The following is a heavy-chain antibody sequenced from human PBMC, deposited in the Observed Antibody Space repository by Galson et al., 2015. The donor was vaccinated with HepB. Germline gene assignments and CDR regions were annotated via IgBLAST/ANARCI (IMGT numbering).Heavy chain of an antibody. CDR2: FDPEDGET. Sequence: SVKVSCKVSGYTLTELSMHWVRQAPGKGLEWMGGFDPEDGETIYAQKFQGRVTMTEDTSTDTAYMELSSLRSEDTAVYYCATGRTTVTQPGQSDRHDAFDIWGQGTMVTVSS. D-gene: IGHD4-17*01. CDR1: GYTLTELS. CDR3: ATGRTTVTQPGQSDRHDAFDI. J-gene: IGHJ3*02. V-gene: IGHV1-24*01.